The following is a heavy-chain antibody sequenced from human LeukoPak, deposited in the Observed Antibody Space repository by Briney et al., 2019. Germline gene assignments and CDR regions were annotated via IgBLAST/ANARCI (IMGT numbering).Heavy chain of an antibody. V-gene: IGHV4-31*03. CDR1: GGSISSGVYY. J-gene: IGHJ3*02. D-gene: IGHD2-2*03. CDR3: ARANGLFAFDI. CDR2: IYYSGST. Sequence: SETLSLTCTVSGGSISSGVYYWSWIRQHPGKGLEWIGYIYYSGSTYYNPSLKSRVTISVDTSKNQFSLKLSSVTAADTAVYYCARANGLFAFDIWGQGTMVTVSS.